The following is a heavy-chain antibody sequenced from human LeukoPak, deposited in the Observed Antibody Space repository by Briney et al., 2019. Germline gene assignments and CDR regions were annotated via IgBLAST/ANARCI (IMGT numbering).Heavy chain of an antibody. D-gene: IGHD5-12*01. CDR2: IIPIFGSA. CDR3: AIHPYDYWYFDL. CDR1: GGTFSSYP. J-gene: IGHJ2*01. V-gene: IGHV1-69*13. Sequence: SVKVSCKASGGTFSSYPISWVRQAPGQGLEWMGGIIPIFGSANYAQNFQGRVTITADESTSTAYMELSSLRSEDTAVYYCAIHPYDYWYFDLWGRGTLVTVSS.